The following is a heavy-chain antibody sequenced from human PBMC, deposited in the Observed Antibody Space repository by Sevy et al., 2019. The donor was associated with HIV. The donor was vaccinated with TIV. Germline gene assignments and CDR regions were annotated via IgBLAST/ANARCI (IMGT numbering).Heavy chain of an antibody. Sequence: ASVKVSCKASGYTFTSYGISWVRQAPGQGLEWMGWISAYNGNTNYAQKLQGRVTMTTDTSRSTAYTELRSLRSDDTAVYYCARANTIFGVDDYYYMDVWGKGTTVTVSS. V-gene: IGHV1-18*04. CDR1: GYTFTSYG. CDR3: ARANTIFGVDDYYYMDV. D-gene: IGHD3-3*01. CDR2: ISAYNGNT. J-gene: IGHJ6*03.